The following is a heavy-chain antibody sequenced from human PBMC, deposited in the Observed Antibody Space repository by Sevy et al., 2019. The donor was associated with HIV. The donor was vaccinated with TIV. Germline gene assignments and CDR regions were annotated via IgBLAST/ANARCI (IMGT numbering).Heavy chain of an antibody. CDR1: GYTFTAYF. CDR2: ISPNSDGT. V-gene: IGHV1-2*06. CDR3: ARASGPTVGAYFDY. Sequence: ASVKVSCKASGYTFTAYFLHWARQAPGRGLEWMGRISPNSDGTNFAQKFQGRVTMTRDTSSNTAYMELTSLKSDDTALYYCARASGPTVGAYFDYWGQGTLVTVSS. J-gene: IGHJ4*02. D-gene: IGHD3-10*01.